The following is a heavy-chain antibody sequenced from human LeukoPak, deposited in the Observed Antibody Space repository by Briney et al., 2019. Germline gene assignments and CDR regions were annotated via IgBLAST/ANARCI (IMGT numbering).Heavy chain of an antibody. J-gene: IGHJ2*01. CDR2: IIPIFGTA. CDR1: GGTFSSYA. V-gene: IGHV1-69*05. CDR3: ARGYYYCSGGSRYSSGWYFDL. Sequence: SVKVSCKASGGTFSSYAISWVRQAPGQGLEWMGGIIPIFGTANYAQKFQGRVTITTDESTSTAYMELSSLRSEDTAVYYCARGYYYCSGGSRYSSGWYFDLWGRGTLVTVSS. D-gene: IGHD2-15*01.